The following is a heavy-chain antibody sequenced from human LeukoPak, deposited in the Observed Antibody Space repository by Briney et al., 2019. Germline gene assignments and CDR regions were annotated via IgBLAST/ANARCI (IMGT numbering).Heavy chain of an antibody. CDR2: IYPGDSDT. Sequence: GESLKISCKGSGYSFTNYWIAWVRQMPGKGLEWMGIIYPGDSDTRYRPSFQDQVTISADKSISTAYLQWSSLKASDTAMYYCARGPSKQWLGHFDYWGQGTLVTVSS. V-gene: IGHV5-51*01. D-gene: IGHD6-19*01. J-gene: IGHJ4*02. CDR3: ARGPSKQWLGHFDY. CDR1: GYSFTNYW.